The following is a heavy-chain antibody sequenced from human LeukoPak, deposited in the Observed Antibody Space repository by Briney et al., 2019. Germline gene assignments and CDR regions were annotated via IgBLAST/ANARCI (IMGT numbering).Heavy chain of an antibody. CDR1: GYTFSGFY. CDR3: ATVAVRSTSWYVNY. Sequence: GASVKVSCKASGYTFSGFYMHWVRQAPGQGLEWMGWINPTTGGTNYAQKFQGRVTMTRDTSISTAYMEMSSLISDDTAAYYCATVAVRSTSWYVNYWGQGTLVTVSS. D-gene: IGHD6-13*01. CDR2: INPTTGGT. J-gene: IGHJ4*02. V-gene: IGHV1-2*02.